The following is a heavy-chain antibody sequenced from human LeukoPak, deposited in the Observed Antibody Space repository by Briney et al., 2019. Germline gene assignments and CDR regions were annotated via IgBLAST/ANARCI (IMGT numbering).Heavy chain of an antibody. V-gene: IGHV4-59*01. CDR2: IYYSGST. CDR3: AGLNNPYYYYYMDV. D-gene: IGHD1/OR15-1a*01. Sequence: KPSETLSLTCTVSGGSISSYYWSWIRQPPGKGLEWIGYIYYSGSTNYNPSLKSRVTISVDTSKNQFSLKLSSVTAADTAVYYCAGLNNPYYYYYMDVWGKGTTVTVSS. J-gene: IGHJ6*03. CDR1: GGSISSYY.